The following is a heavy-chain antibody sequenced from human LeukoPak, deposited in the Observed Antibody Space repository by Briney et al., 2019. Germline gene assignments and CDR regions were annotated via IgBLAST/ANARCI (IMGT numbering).Heavy chain of an antibody. CDR3: AKGRAIAVAGTVDY. V-gene: IGHV3-30*02. CDR1: GFTFSSYG. CDR2: IRYDGSNK. Sequence: PGGSLRLSCAASGFTFSSYGKHWVRQAPGKGLEWVAFIRYDGSNKYYADSVKGRFTISRDNSKNTLCLQMNSLRAEDTAVYYCAKGRAIAVAGTVDYWGQGTLVTVSS. D-gene: IGHD6-19*01. J-gene: IGHJ4*02.